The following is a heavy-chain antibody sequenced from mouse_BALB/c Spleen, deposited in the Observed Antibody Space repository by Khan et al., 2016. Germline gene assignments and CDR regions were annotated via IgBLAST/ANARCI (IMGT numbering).Heavy chain of an antibody. CDR2: IWGDGST. J-gene: IGHJ4*01. D-gene: IGHD4-1*01. V-gene: IGHV2-3*01. Sequence: QVQLKESGPGLVAPSQSLSITCTVSGFSLNNYGISWVRQPPGKGLEWLGVIWGDGSTNYHSALMYRLKIIKDNSKSQVILKMNSMQTDDTATYYCAKSPNWGNYAMDYWGQGTSVTVSS. CDR3: AKSPNWGNYAMDY. CDR1: GFSLNNYG.